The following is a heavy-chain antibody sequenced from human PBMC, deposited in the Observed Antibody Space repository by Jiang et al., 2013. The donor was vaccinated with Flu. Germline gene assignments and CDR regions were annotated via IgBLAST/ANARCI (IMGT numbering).Heavy chain of an antibody. V-gene: IGHV1-18*01. CDR2: ISPFNDRT. CDR1: GYTFTSYG. Sequence: SGAEVKKPGASVEVSCKASGYTFTSYGISWVRQAPGQGLEWLGWISPFNDRTEYAQKFQGRVTMTADVSTDTVYMQMRSLTSDDTAVYYCARGGYAESDYWGQGTLVTVSS. J-gene: IGHJ4*02. CDR3: ARGGYAESDY. D-gene: IGHD5-18*01.